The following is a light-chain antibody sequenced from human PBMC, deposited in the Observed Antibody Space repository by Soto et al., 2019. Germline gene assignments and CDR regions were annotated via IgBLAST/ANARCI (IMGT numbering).Light chain of an antibody. CDR2: DAS. CDR3: QQRSNWPLT. CDR1: QSVSSY. V-gene: IGKV3-11*01. J-gene: IGKJ4*01. Sequence: EIVMTQSPATLSLSPGERATLSCRASQSVSSYLAWYQQKPGQAPRLLIYDASNRATGIPARFSGSGSGTVFTLTISSLEPEDFAGYYWQQRSNWPLTFGGGTKVEIK.